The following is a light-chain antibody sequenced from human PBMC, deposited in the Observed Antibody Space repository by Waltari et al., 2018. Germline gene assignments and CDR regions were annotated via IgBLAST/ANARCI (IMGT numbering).Light chain of an antibody. CDR2: KAS. CDR3: QQYNAGHT. Sequence: DIQMTQSPSTLSASVGDQVTITFRASQSVRNWFAWYQQKPGKAPRLLIYKASTLESGVPSRFSGSGSGTEFTLTISSLQPDDFATYYCQQYNAGHTYGQGTKLEIK. V-gene: IGKV1-5*03. J-gene: IGKJ2*01. CDR1: QSVRNW.